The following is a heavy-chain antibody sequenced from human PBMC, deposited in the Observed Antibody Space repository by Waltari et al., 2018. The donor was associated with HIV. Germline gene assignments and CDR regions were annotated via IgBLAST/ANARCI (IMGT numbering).Heavy chain of an antibody. V-gene: IGHV3-30*01. CDR1: GFFFTPYA. Sequence: QVQLVESGGGVVQPGGSLRLSCAASGFFFTPYAVHWVRQAPGKGLEWVAVISYDGSNTYYADSVKGRFTISRDNSKNTVSLQMDSLRAEDTATYFCARDKGATTWYYFDYWGQGTLVTVSS. CDR3: ARDKGATTWYYFDY. D-gene: IGHD2-15*01. J-gene: IGHJ4*02. CDR2: ISYDGSNT.